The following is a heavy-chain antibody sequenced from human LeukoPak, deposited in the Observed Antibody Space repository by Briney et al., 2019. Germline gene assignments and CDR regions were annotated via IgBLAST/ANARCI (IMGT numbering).Heavy chain of an antibody. CDR1: GGSISSYY. CDR3: ARDVGGYNYGYSLDY. Sequence: PSETLSLTCTVSGGSISSYYWSWIRQPRGKGLEWIGRIFTSGSTSYNSSLKSRVTMSVDTSKNQFSLKLSSVTAADTAVYYCARDVGGYNYGYSLDYWGQGTLVSVSS. J-gene: IGHJ4*02. CDR2: IFTSGST. D-gene: IGHD5-18*01. V-gene: IGHV4-4*07.